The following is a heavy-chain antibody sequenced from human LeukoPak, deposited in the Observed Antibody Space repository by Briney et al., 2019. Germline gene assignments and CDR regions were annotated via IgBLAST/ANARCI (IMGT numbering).Heavy chain of an antibody. CDR1: GFTFTSSA. CDR3: AADPYYDVLTGYSGTDAFDI. Sequence: SVKVSCKASGFTFTSSAVQWVRQARGQRLEWIGWIVVGSGNTNYAQKFQERVTITRDMSTSTAYMELSSLRSEDTAVYYCAADPYYDVLTGYSGTDAFDIWGQGTMVTVSS. CDR2: IVVGSGNT. V-gene: IGHV1-58*01. J-gene: IGHJ3*02. D-gene: IGHD3-9*01.